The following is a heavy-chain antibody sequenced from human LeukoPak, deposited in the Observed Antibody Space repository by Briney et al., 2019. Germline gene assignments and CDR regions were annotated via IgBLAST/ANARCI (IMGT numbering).Heavy chain of an antibody. V-gene: IGHV1-69*04. Sequence: GASVKVSCTASGGTFSSYAISWVRQAPGQGLEWMGRIIPILGIANYAQKFQGRVTITADKSTSTAYMELSSLRSEDTAVYYCAREGWGESDYGMDVWGQGTTVTVSS. J-gene: IGHJ6*02. D-gene: IGHD3-10*01. CDR3: AREGWGESDYGMDV. CDR2: IIPILGIA. CDR1: GGTFSSYA.